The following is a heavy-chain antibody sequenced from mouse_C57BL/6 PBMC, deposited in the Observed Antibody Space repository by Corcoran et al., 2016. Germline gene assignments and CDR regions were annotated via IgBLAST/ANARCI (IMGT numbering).Heavy chain of an antibody. D-gene: IGHD6-1*01. J-gene: IGHJ4*01. Sequence: EAQLQQSGPELVKPGASVKISCKASGYTFTDYYMNWVKQSHGKSLEWIGDINPNNGGTSYNQKFKGKATLTVDKSSSTAYMELRSLTSEDSAVYYCARPLYYAMDYWGQGTSVTVSS. V-gene: IGHV1-26*01. CDR3: ARPLYYAMDY. CDR1: GYTFTDYY. CDR2: INPNNGGT.